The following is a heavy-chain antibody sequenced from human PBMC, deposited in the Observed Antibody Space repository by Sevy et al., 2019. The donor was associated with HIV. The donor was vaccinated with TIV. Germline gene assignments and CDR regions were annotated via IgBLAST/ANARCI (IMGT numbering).Heavy chain of an antibody. CDR3: TRDHPLRYFDWLLYYFDY. CDR2: IRSKAYGGTT. Sequence: GGCLRLSCTASGFTFGDYAMSWVRQAPGKGLEWVGFIRSKAYGGTTEYAASVKGRFTISRDDSKSIAYLQMNSLKSEDTAVYYCTRDHPLRYFDWLLYYFDYWGQGTLVTVSS. J-gene: IGHJ4*02. D-gene: IGHD3-9*01. CDR1: GFTFGDYA. V-gene: IGHV3-49*04.